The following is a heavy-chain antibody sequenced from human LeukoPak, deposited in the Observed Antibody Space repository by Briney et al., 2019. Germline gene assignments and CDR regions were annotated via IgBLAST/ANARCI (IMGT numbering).Heavy chain of an antibody. V-gene: IGHV4-39*07. CDR2: IYYSGST. J-gene: IGHJ4*02. CDR3: ARDGGKQWLAFDY. CDR1: GGSISSSSYY. Sequence: SETLSLTCTVSGGSISSSSYYWGWIRQPPGKGLEWIGSIYYSGSTYYNPSLKSRVTISVDTSKNQFSLKLSSVTAADTAVYYCARDGGKQWLAFDYWGQGTLVTVSS. D-gene: IGHD6-19*01.